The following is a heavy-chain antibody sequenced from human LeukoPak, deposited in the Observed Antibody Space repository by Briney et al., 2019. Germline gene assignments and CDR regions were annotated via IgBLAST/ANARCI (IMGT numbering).Heavy chain of an antibody. CDR1: GGTFSSYA. CDR3: ARESYSSSWYVRETYFDY. Sequence: GASVTVSCTASGGTFSSYAISWVRQAPGQGLEWMGGIIPIFGTANYAQKFQGRVTITTDESTSTAYMELSSLRSEDTAVYYCARESYSSSWYVRETYFDYWGQGTLVTVSS. D-gene: IGHD6-13*01. V-gene: IGHV1-69*05. CDR2: IIPIFGTA. J-gene: IGHJ4*02.